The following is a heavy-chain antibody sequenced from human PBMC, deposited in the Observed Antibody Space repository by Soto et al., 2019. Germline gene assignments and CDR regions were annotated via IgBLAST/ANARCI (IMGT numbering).Heavy chain of an antibody. CDR3: ARAVAVYAIHDWFDP. D-gene: IGHD2-8*01. Sequence: ASVKVSCKASGYTFTSYGISWVRQAPGQGLEWMGWISAYNGNTNYAQKLQGRVTMTTDTSTSTAYMELRSLRSEDTAVYYCARAVAVYAIHDWFDPWGQGTLVTVSS. V-gene: IGHV1-18*01. CDR2: ISAYNGNT. CDR1: GYTFTSYG. J-gene: IGHJ5*02.